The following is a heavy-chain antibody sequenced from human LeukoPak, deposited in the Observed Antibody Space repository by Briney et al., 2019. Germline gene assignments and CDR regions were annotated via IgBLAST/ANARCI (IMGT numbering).Heavy chain of an antibody. CDR1: GGSINYYY. J-gene: IGHJ4*02. Sequence: SETLSLTCTVSGGSINYYYWMWIRQPPGKGLEWIGYIYYSGGTHYNPSPKSRVTMLVDTSKNQFSLKLTAVTAADTGVYYCASKSTDHGELRFDYWGQGTLVTVSS. CDR3: ASKSTDHGELRFDY. D-gene: IGHD4-17*01. V-gene: IGHV4-59*01. CDR2: IYYSGGT.